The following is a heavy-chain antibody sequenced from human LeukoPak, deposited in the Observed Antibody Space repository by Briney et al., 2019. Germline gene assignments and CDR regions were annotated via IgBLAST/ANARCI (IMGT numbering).Heavy chain of an antibody. Sequence: GGSLRLSCAASGFTFSDSYMHWIRQAPGKGLEWLSYISSSGSTKNYADSVKGRFTISRDNAKNSLYLQMNSLRVEDTAVYYCVRRGILTGYFALWGQGTLVTVSS. CDR2: ISSSGSTK. D-gene: IGHD3-9*01. CDR3: VRRGILTGYFAL. V-gene: IGHV3-11*01. J-gene: IGHJ4*02. CDR1: GFTFSDSY.